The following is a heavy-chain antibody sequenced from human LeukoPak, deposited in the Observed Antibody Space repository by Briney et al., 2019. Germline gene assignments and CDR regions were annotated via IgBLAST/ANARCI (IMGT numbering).Heavy chain of an antibody. CDR1: GGSFSGYY. CDR3: AGKYYYDSGGHYYVDW. Sequence: SETLTLTCAVYGGSFSGYYWSWIRQPPGKGLEWIGEINHSGSTNYNPSLKSRVTMSLDTSKNQFSLKLNSVTAADTAVYYCAGKYYYDSGGHYYVDWWGQGTLVTVSS. CDR2: INHSGST. V-gene: IGHV4-34*01. D-gene: IGHD3-22*01. J-gene: IGHJ4*02.